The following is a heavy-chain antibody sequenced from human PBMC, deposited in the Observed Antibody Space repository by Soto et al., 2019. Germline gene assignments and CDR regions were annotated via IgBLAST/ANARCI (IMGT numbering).Heavy chain of an antibody. D-gene: IGHD3-10*01. CDR1: GFPFSTND. J-gene: IGHJ5*02. Sequence: QVQLVQSGAEVKKPGASVKVSCKASGFPFSTNDITWVRQAPGQGLQWMGWMNANVDATDSPQEFKGRVTMTWNASISTAYMELSNLKSDDTAVYYCAREVVDGSSLWLDPWGQGTLVTVSS. CDR2: MNANVDAT. V-gene: IGHV1-8*01. CDR3: AREVVDGSSLWLDP.